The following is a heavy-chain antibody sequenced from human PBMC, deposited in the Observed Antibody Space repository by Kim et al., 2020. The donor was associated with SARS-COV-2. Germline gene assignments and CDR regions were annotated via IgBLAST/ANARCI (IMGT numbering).Heavy chain of an antibody. CDR2: IDGSGRGVNT. CDR1: GFTFSSYA. V-gene: IGHV3-23*01. CDR3: AKDLGLTTISYFDY. Sequence: GGSLRLSCAASGFTFSSYAMTWVRQAPGKGLEWVSTIDGSGRGVNTYYADSVKGRFTISRDNSLDTLYLQLNSLRVEDTAVYYCAKDLGLTTISYFDYWGQGSLVTVSS. D-gene: IGHD3-3*01. J-gene: IGHJ4*02.